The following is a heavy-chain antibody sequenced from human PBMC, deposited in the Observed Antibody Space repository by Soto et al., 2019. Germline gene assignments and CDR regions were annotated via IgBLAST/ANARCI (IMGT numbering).Heavy chain of an antibody. CDR3: ERAYDFCSGWGWFHR. CDR2: ISGSGGSA. Sequence: EVQLLEFGGGLVQPGGSLRLSCAASGFIFSSYAMNWVLQAPGKGLEWVSAISGSGGSAYYADPVKGRFTISRDNSKNIRYLQMKGLRAEVTAVYYGERAYDFCSGWGWFHRWGQVTLVTVSS. J-gene: IGHJ5*02. V-gene: IGHV3-23*01. CDR1: GFIFSSYA. D-gene: IGHD3-3*01.